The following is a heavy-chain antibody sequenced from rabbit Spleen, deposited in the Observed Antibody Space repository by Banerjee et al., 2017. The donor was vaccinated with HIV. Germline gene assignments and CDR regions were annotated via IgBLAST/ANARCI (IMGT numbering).Heavy chain of an antibody. Sequence: QSLEESGGDLVKPGASLTLACTASGFSFSSSDYMCWVRQAPGKGLEWIACINAVTGKAVYANWAKGRFTISKTSSTTVTLQMTSLTAADTATYFCARDTGTSFSTYGMDLWGPGTLVTVS. CDR3: ARDTGTSFSTYGMDL. CDR1: GFSFSSSDY. D-gene: IGHD8-1*01. CDR2: INAVTGKA. J-gene: IGHJ6*01. V-gene: IGHV1S40*01.